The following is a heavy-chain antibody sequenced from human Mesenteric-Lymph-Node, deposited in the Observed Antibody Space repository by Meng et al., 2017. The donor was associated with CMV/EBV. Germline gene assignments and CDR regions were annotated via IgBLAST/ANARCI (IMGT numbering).Heavy chain of an antibody. CDR1: GFTFSSHG. V-gene: IGHV3-30*19. J-gene: IGHJ3*02. D-gene: IGHD3-22*01. CDR3: ARGRGYYSYDAFDI. CDR2: ISYDGSNK. Sequence: GESLKISCAASGFTFSSHGMHWVRQAPGKGLEWVALISYDGSNKYYADSVKGRFTISRDNSKNTLYLQMNSLRAEDTAVYYCARGRGYYSYDAFDIWGQGTMVTVSS.